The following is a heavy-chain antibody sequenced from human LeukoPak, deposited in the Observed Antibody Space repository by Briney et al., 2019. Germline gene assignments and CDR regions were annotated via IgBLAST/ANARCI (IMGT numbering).Heavy chain of an antibody. CDR2: ISYDGSNK. CDR1: GFTFSSYA. D-gene: IGHD3-9*01. CDR3: ARDQLRYFDSLHRDDAFDI. V-gene: IGHV3-30*04. Sequence: GGSLRLSCAASGFTFSSYAMHWVRRAPGKGLEWVAVISYDGSNKYYADSVKGRFTISRDNSKNTLYLQMDSLRAEDTAVYYCARDQLRYFDSLHRDDAFDIWGQGTMVTVSS. J-gene: IGHJ3*02.